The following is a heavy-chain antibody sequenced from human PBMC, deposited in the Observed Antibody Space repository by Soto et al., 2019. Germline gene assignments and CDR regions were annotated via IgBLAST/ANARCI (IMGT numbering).Heavy chain of an antibody. Sequence: LGESLKISCKGSGYSFTSYWISWVRQMPGKGLEWMGRIDPSDSYTNYSPSFQGHVTISADKSISTAYLQWSSLKASDTAMYYCARIKEGDYDFWSRSPLNYYYYGMDVWGKGTKVTVSS. V-gene: IGHV5-10-1*01. CDR2: IDPSDSYT. J-gene: IGHJ6*04. CDR1: GYSFTSYW. D-gene: IGHD3-3*01. CDR3: ARIKEGDYDFWSRSPLNYYYYGMDV.